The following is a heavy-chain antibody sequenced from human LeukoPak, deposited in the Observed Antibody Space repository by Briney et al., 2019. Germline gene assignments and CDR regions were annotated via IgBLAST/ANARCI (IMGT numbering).Heavy chain of an antibody. V-gene: IGHV3-23*01. J-gene: IGHJ3*02. Sequence: GGSLRLSCAASGFTFNSHAITWVRQAPGKGLEWVSAISGSGGTTYYADSVKGRFTISRDNSKNTLYLQMNSLRPEDTAVYYCARGGVVDAFDIWGQGTMVTVSS. CDR1: GFTFNSHA. CDR3: ARGGVVDAFDI. CDR2: ISGSGGTT. D-gene: IGHD2-15*01.